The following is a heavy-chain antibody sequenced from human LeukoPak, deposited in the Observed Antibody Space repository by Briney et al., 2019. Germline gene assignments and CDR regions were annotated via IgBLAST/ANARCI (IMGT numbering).Heavy chain of an antibody. Sequence: SVKVSCKASGGTLSNHAVSWVRQAPGQGLEWMGRIIPVSGTTNYAQKFQGRVTITTDESTSTVYMDLSSLRSEDTAVYYCATDRRFLEWQHWGQGTLVTVSS. CDR3: ATDRRFLEWQH. CDR2: IIPVSGTT. D-gene: IGHD3-3*01. J-gene: IGHJ4*02. CDR1: GGTLSNHA. V-gene: IGHV1-69*05.